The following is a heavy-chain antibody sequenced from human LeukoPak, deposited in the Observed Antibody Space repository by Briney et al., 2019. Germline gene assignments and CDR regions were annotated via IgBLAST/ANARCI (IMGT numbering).Heavy chain of an antibody. CDR1: GGSISSSTYY. CDR3: ARSLGKFDP. D-gene: IGHD1-26*01. CDR2: IYYSGST. Sequence: LSLTCTVSGGSISSSTYYWSWIRQPPGKGLEWIGYIYYSGSTSYNPSLKSRVTISVDTSKNQFSLKLSSVTAADTAVYYCARSLGKFDPWGQGTLVTVSS. J-gene: IGHJ5*02. V-gene: IGHV4-30-4*08.